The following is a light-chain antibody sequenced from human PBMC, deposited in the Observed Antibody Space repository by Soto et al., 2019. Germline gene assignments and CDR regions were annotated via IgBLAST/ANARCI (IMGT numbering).Light chain of an antibody. CDR2: AAS. V-gene: IGKV3-20*01. Sequence: EIVLTQSPGTLSLSPGERATLSCRASQSFSSTFLAWYQQNPGQAPRLLIYAASSRATGIPDRFSGSGSGTDFTLTISRLEPEDFAVYYCQQYGSAPGTFGQGTKVEVK. J-gene: IGKJ1*01. CDR1: QSFSSTF. CDR3: QQYGSAPGT.